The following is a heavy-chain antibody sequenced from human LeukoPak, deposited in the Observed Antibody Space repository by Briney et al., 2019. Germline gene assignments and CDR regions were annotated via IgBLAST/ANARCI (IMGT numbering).Heavy chain of an antibody. J-gene: IGHJ4*02. V-gene: IGHV4-34*01. CDR2: INHSGRT. Sequence: ETLSLTCXVYGGSXSGYFWSWIRQPPGKGLEWIGEINHSGRTNHNPSLKSRVTISVDTSKNQFSLNLSSVTAADTAVYYCARGTEDSGYAPPVSLDFWGQGTLVTVSS. CDR1: GGSXSGYF. D-gene: IGHD5-12*01. CDR3: ARGTEDSGYAPPVSLDF.